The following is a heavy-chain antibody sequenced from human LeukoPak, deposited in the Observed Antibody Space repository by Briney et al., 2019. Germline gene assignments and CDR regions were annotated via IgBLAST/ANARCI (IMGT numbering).Heavy chain of an antibody. D-gene: IGHD3-22*01. J-gene: IGHJ4*02. CDR1: GDSVSSNTVA. CDR3: VREQRLGHLDY. Sequence: SQTLSLTCAISGDSVSSNTVAWNWFRQSPSRGLEWLGRTYYRSKWSDEYAVSLKSRITISPDTSKNQFSLQLNSATPDDTAVYYCVREQRLGHLDYWGQGTLITVSS. V-gene: IGHV6-1*01. CDR2: TYYRSKWSD.